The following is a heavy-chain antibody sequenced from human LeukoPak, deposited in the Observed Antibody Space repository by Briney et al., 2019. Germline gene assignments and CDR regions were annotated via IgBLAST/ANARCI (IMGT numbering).Heavy chain of an antibody. CDR2: IQPDGNKE. CDR3: ASQSYARFDP. V-gene: IGHV3-7*01. J-gene: IGHJ5*02. Sequence: GGSLRLSCAVSGFTFSSYWMGWVRQAPGKGLEWVGNIQPDGNKEYPVDSVKGRFTISRDNARNSLFLQMNSLRVEDTAVYYCASQSYARFDPWGQGTLVTVSS. D-gene: IGHD3-16*01. CDR1: GFTFSSYW.